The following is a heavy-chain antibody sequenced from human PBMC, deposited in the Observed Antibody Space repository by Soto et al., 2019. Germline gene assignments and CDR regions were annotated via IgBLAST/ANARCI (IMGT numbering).Heavy chain of an antibody. J-gene: IGHJ4*02. CDR3: ARQEGYTAGCQGY. D-gene: IGHD5-18*01. CDR1: GASISSSDYY. V-gene: IGHV4-39*01. CDR2: IYYSGRT. Sequence: QVQLQESGPGLVKPSETLSLTCSVSGASISSSDYYWGWIRQPTGEGLEWIGSIYYSGRTNYNPSLNSRVTISLDTSKNQFSLKLSSVTAADTAVYYCARQEGYTAGCQGYWGQGTLVTVSS.